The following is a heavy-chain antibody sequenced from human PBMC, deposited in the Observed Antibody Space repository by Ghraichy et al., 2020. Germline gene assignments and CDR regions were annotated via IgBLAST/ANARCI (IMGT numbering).Heavy chain of an antibody. V-gene: IGHV4-34*01. CDR3: ARGRPPWDSSGWYDY. Sequence: SETLSLTCAVYGGSFSGYYWSWIRQPPGKGLEWIGEINHSGSTNYNPSLKSRVTISVDTSKNQFSLKLSSVTAADTAVYYCARGRPPWDSSGWYDYWGQGTLVTVSS. D-gene: IGHD6-19*01. J-gene: IGHJ4*02. CDR1: GGSFSGYY. CDR2: INHSGST.